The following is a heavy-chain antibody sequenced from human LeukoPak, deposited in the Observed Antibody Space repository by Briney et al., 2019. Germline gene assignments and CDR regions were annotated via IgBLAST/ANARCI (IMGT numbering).Heavy chain of an antibody. CDR1: GFTFTGHT. D-gene: IGHD3-3*01. CDR2: IGGRDDRT. V-gene: IGHV3-23*01. CDR3: AKDPNPHYDFWSGYK. Sequence: GGSLRLSCAASGFTFTGHTMTWLRQAPGKGLEWVSIIGGRDDRTYYADSVKGRFTISRDNSKSILYLQMNSLRAEDTAVYYCAKDPNPHYDFWSGYKWGQGTLVTVSS. J-gene: IGHJ4*02.